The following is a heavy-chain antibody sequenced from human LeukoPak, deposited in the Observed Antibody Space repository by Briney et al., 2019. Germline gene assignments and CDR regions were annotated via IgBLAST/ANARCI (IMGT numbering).Heavy chain of an antibody. CDR3: AKDGEMATITLYYFDY. V-gene: IGHV3-23*01. D-gene: IGHD5-24*01. CDR2: ISGSGGST. J-gene: IGHJ4*02. Sequence: GGSLRLSCAASGFTFSSYAMSWVRQAPGKGLEWVSAISGSGGSTYYADSVKGRFTISRDNSKNTLYLQMNSLRAEDTAVYYCAKDGEMATITLYYFDYWGQGTLVTVSS. CDR1: GFTFSSYA.